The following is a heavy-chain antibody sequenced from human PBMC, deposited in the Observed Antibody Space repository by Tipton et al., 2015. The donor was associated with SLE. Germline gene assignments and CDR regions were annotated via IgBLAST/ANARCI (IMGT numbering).Heavy chain of an antibody. CDR2: IIPIFGTA. CDR1: GGTFSSYA. Sequence: QSGPEVKKPGSSVKVSCKASGGTFSSYAIGWVRQAPGQGLEWMGRIIPIFGTANYAQKFQGRVTITADESTSTAYMELSSLRSEDTAVYYCAGKGGSSWYSGAFDIWGQGTMVTVSS. V-gene: IGHV1-69*13. D-gene: IGHD6-13*01. J-gene: IGHJ3*02. CDR3: AGKGGSSWYSGAFDI.